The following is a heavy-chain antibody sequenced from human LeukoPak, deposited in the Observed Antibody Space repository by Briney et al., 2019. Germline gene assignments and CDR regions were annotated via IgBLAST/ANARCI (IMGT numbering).Heavy chain of an antibody. D-gene: IGHD1-26*01. Sequence: SETLSLTCAVYGGSFSGYYWSWIRQPSGKGLEWIGEINHSGSTNYNPSLKSRVTISVDTSKNQFSLKLSSVTAADTAVYYCATTIRPSGSYWVYWGQGTLVTVSS. CDR3: ATTIRPSGSYWVY. V-gene: IGHV4-34*01. CDR2: INHSGST. CDR1: GGSFSGYY. J-gene: IGHJ4*02.